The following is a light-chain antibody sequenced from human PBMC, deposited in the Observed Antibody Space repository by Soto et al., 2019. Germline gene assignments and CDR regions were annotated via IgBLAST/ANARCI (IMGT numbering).Light chain of an antibody. CDR3: QSYDKRLTAYV. J-gene: IGLJ1*01. CDR1: SSSIGAGYE. Sequence: QAVVTQPPSVSGAPGQRVTISCSGTSSSIGAGYEVHWYHQLPGTAPKLVVSGNGNRPSGVPDRLSASKSGTSASLAITGLQAEDEGQYYCQSYDKRLTAYVFGTGTKLTVL. V-gene: IGLV1-40*01. CDR2: GNG.